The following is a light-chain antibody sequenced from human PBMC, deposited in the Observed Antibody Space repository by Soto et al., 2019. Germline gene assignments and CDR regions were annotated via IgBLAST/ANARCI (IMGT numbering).Light chain of an antibody. CDR2: DVT. CDR1: SSDVGGYDY. J-gene: IGLJ1*01. Sequence: QSALTQPRSVSGSPGQSVTISCTGTSSDVGGYDYVSWYQQHPGKAPKLMIYDVTKRPSGVPDRFSGSKSGNTASLTISGLQTEDDADYYCCSYAATYTSDVFGTGTKVTVL. V-gene: IGLV2-11*01. CDR3: CSYAATYTSDV.